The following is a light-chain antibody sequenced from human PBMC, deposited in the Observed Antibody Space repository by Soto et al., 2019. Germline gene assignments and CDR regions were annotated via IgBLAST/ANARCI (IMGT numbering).Light chain of an antibody. CDR2: GVS. V-gene: IGKV1-5*01. CDR3: QQYNSFWT. CDR1: QSISSW. Sequence: DIQMTQSPSTLSASVGDRVTITCRASQSISSWLAWYQQKPGKAPKLLIYGVSSFESGVPSRFSGSGYGTEITLTISRLQPDDFATYYCQQYNSFWTFGQGTKVEIK. J-gene: IGKJ1*01.